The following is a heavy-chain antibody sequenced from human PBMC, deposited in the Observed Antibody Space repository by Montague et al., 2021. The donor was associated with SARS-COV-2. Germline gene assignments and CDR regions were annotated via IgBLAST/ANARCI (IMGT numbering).Heavy chain of an antibody. D-gene: IGHD4-11*01. CDR1: GYSISSGYY. CDR3: AVNSNYYYYGMDV. J-gene: IGHJ6*02. Sequence: SQTLSLTCTVSGYSISSGYYRGWIRQPPGKGLEWIGSIYHSGSTYYNPSLNSRVTISVDTSKNQSSLKLSSVTAADTAVYYSAVNSNYYYYGMDVWGQGTTVTVSS. CDR2: IYHSGST. V-gene: IGHV4-38-2*02.